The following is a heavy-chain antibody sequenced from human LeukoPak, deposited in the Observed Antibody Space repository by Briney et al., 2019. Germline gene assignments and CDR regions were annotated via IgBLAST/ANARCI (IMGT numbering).Heavy chain of an antibody. V-gene: IGHV3-53*01. CDR3: ASAGYYYDSSGYYQAYDAFDI. CDR2: IYIGGII. CDR1: GFTVSSNY. D-gene: IGHD3-22*01. Sequence: GGALRLSFAASGFTVSSNYMSWVRQAPGKGLGWGSVIYIGGIIYYADCVKDRFLIPRDNSKNRLYVQMHSLRAEDKAVYYCASAGYYYDSSGYYQAYDAFDIWGQGRMVTVCS. J-gene: IGHJ3*02.